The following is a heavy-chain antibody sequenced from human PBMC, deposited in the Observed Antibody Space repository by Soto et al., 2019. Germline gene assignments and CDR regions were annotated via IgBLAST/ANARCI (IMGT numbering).Heavy chain of an antibody. J-gene: IGHJ4*02. Sequence: SETLSLTFTVSGASISSYYWSWIRQPPGKGLEGSGYIYYIGITNYNPYLKSRVTISVHTSKNQSSLQLRSLTAADTAVYYCARRYGGTLDHWGPGTLVTVSS. D-gene: IGHD4-17*01. CDR1: GASISSYY. CDR2: IYYIGIT. CDR3: ARRYGGTLDH. V-gene: IGHV4-59*08.